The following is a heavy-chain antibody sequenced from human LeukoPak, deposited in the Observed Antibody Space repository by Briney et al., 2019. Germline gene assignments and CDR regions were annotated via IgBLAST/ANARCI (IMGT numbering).Heavy chain of an antibody. J-gene: IGHJ4*02. D-gene: IGHD6-13*01. CDR2: IKQDSSDK. CDR1: GFTFSSHY. Sequence: GGSLRLSCAASGFTFSSHYMTWVRQAPGKGLEWVANIKQDSSDKFYVDSVRGRFTISRDNAKNSLYLQMDSLRAEDTAVYYCARIGYSSSSLDYWGQGTLVTVSS. CDR3: ARIGYSSSSLDY. V-gene: IGHV3-7*01.